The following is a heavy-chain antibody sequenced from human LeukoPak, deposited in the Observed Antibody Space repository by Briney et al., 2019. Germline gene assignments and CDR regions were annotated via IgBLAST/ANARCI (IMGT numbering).Heavy chain of an antibody. V-gene: IGHV1-69*05. D-gene: IGHD3-22*01. CDR3: ARGIVLRNYYYDSSGQTSLDY. CDR1: GGTFSSYT. CDR2: IIPIFGTA. Sequence: SVKVSCKASGGTFSSYTISWVRQAPGQGLEWMGGIIPIFGTANYAQKFQGRVTITTDESTSTAYMELSSLRSEDTAVYYCARGIVLRNYYYDSSGQTSLDYWGQGTLVTVSS. J-gene: IGHJ4*02.